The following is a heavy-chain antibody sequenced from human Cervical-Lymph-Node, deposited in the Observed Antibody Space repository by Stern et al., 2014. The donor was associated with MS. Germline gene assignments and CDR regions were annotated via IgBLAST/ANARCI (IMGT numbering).Heavy chain of an antibody. CDR2: IRGSRGTK. J-gene: IGHJ5*02. D-gene: IGHD3-16*01. CDR3: ARAARGITLNWFDP. CDR1: GFNFSISS. Sequence: EVQLVESGGALVQPGGSLRLSCAASGFNFSISSMNWVRHAPGKGLEWVSYIRGSRGTKFYAESVKGRYVISSDHVKNLRYLQMNSLRAEDTAVYYCARAARGITLNWFDPWGQGIQFTFSS. V-gene: IGHV3-48*01.